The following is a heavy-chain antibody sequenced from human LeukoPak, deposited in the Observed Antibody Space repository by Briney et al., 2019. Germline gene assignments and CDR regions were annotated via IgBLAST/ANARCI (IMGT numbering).Heavy chain of an antibody. Sequence: ASVKVSCKVSGYTLTELSMHWVRQAPGKGLEWMGGFDPEDGETIYAQKYQGRVTMTEDTSTDTAYMERSSLRSEDTAVYYCATEAATLNDAFDIWGQGAMVTVSS. D-gene: IGHD6-25*01. CDR1: GYTLTELS. J-gene: IGHJ3*02. CDR3: ATEAATLNDAFDI. V-gene: IGHV1-24*01. CDR2: FDPEDGET.